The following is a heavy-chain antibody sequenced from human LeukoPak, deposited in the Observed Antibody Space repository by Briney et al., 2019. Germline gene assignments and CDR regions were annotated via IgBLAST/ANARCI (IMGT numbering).Heavy chain of an antibody. Sequence: GGSLRLSCAASGFTFSSYAMSWVRQAPGKGLEWVSAISGSGGSTYYADSVKGRFTISRDNSKNTLYLQMNSLRAEDTAVYYCAKVPNCSGGSCYFAFDYWGQGTLVTVSS. D-gene: IGHD2-15*01. J-gene: IGHJ4*02. V-gene: IGHV3-23*01. CDR1: GFTFSSYA. CDR3: AKVPNCSGGSCYFAFDY. CDR2: ISGSGGST.